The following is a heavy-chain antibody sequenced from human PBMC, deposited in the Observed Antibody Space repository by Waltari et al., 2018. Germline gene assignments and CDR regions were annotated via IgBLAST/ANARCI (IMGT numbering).Heavy chain of an antibody. CDR1: GGSFSGYY. D-gene: IGHD2-15*01. V-gene: IGHV4-34*02. J-gene: IGHJ6*02. Sequence: QVQLQQWGAGLLQSSETLSLTCAVYGGSFSGYYWGWVRQPPGKGLEWIGEINPAGYTKHNPSLRSLVTMSADTSKSQFSLKLNSVTAADTAVYYCVRLEDCTGPGGHCYSGDPFALDVWGQGTTVTVSS. CDR3: VRLEDCTGPGGHCYSGDPFALDV. CDR2: INPAGYT.